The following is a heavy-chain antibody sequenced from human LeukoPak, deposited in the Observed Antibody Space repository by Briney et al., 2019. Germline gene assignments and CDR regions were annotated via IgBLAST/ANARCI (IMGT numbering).Heavy chain of an antibody. J-gene: IGHJ4*02. V-gene: IGHV3-23*01. D-gene: IGHD2-21*02. Sequence: PGGSLRLSCAASGFTFSSYAMSWVRQAPGKGLEWVSDISGSGTSTYYADSVKGRFTISRDNSKNTLYLQMNSLRAEDTAIYYCAKAYCGGDCPFDYWGQGTLVTVSS. CDR1: GFTFSSYA. CDR3: AKAYCGGDCPFDY. CDR2: ISGSGTST.